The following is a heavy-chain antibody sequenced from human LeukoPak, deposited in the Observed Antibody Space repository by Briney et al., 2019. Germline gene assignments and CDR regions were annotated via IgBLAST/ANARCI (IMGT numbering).Heavy chain of an antibody. Sequence: SETLSLTCAVSGYSISSGYYWGWIRQPPGKGLEWIGSTYHSGSTYYNPSPKSRVTISVDTSKNQFSLKLSSVTAADTAVYYCARDQYCSGGSCYSDYYYYYMDVWGKGTTVTVSS. V-gene: IGHV4-38-2*02. CDR2: TYHSGST. CDR3: ARDQYCSGGSCYSDYYYYYMDV. CDR1: GYSISSGYY. J-gene: IGHJ6*03. D-gene: IGHD2-15*01.